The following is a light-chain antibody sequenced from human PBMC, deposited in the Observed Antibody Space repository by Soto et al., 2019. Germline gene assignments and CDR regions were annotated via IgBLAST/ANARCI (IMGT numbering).Light chain of an antibody. J-gene: IGKJ1*01. CDR3: MQAQQTPT. CDR1: QSVLHPNGNTY. V-gene: IGKV2-28*01. CDR2: LGF. Sequence: EIVMTQSPPSLSVIPGEPASLSCRSGQSVLHPNGNTYLDWYLQKPGQSPQLLIYLGFYRASGVSDRFSGSGTGTDFTLKISRVEAEDVGVYYCMQAQQTPTFGQGTKLEIQ.